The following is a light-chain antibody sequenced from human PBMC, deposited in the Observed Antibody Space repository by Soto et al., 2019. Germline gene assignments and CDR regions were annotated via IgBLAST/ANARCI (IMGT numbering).Light chain of an antibody. Sequence: EVVLTQSPATLSLSPGERATLSCRASENVRTFVDWYQQKPGQAPRLLIYDTSTRATGIPVRFSGSGSGTEFTLTISSLQPEDFAVYYCQQYFNWPPWTFGQGTKVEIK. V-gene: IGKV3-11*01. CDR2: DTS. CDR1: ENVRTF. CDR3: QQYFNWPPWT. J-gene: IGKJ1*01.